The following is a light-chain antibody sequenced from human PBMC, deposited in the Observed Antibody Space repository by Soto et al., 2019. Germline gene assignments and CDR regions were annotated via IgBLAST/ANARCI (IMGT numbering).Light chain of an antibody. V-gene: IGKV1-5*01. CDR1: QSIGRF. CDR3: QQCYMGWT. CDR2: DTS. J-gene: IGKJ1*01. Sequence: DIQMTQSPSTLSASVGDRVTITCRASQSIGRFLAWYQHQPGKAPKLLIYDTSTLSSGVPSKFRGTGSGTEFNFSITSLQPEDFGTYYCQQCYMGWTFGQGTKVDFK.